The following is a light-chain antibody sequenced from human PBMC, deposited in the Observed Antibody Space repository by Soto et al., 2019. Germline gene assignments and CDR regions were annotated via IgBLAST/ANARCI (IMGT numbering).Light chain of an antibody. CDR3: SSFTSNTTHVI. CDR1: SSDIGTYDY. V-gene: IGLV2-14*01. J-gene: IGLJ2*01. Sequence: QSVLTQPASVSGSPGQSITIPCTGTSSDIGTYDYVSWYQQHPGQAPRLIIYKVTYRPSGVSNRFSGSKSGNTASLTFSGLQPEDEADYYCSSFTSNTTHVIFVGGTKLTVL. CDR2: KVT.